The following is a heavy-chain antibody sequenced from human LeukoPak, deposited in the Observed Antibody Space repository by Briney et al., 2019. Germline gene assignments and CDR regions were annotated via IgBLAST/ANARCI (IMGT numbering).Heavy chain of an antibody. CDR3: ARDFDYYDSSDAFDV. CDR1: GYTFTSYY. D-gene: IGHD3-22*01. J-gene: IGHJ3*01. Sequence: ASVKVSCKASGYTFTSYYMHWVRQAPGQGLEWMGIINPSGGSTSYAQKFRGRVTMTRDMSTSTVYMELSRLRSDDTAVYYCARDFDYYDSSDAFDVWGQGTMVTVSS. CDR2: INPSGGST. V-gene: IGHV1-46*01.